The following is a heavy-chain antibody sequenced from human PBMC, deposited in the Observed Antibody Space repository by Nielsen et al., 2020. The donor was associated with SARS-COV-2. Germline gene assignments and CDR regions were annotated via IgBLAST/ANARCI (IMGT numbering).Heavy chain of an antibody. D-gene: IGHD3-16*01. CDR2: ISWAGGTV. CDR1: VYSFDDFA. Sequence: GGLLRLSSAAYVYSFDDFAMHWVRQAPPKGLAWVAGISWAGGTVGFADSVQGRFSISRDNAKNSLFLQMNSLRADDTALYYGVKVLYREGFDFDHWGQGALVTVSS. J-gene: IGHJ4*02. V-gene: IGHV3-9*01. CDR3: VKVLYREGFDFDH.